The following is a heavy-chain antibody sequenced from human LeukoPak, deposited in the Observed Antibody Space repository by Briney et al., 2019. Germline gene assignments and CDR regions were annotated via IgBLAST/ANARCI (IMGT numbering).Heavy chain of an antibody. CDR3: ATGRYQLLIEDY. Sequence: ASVKVSCKVSGYTFTDYYMHWVQQAPGKGLEWMGLVDPEDGETIYAEKFQGRVTITAGTSTDTAYMELSSLRSEDTAVYYCATGRYQLLIEDYWGQGTLVTVSS. J-gene: IGHJ4*02. CDR1: GYTFTDYY. CDR2: VDPEDGET. D-gene: IGHD2-2*01. V-gene: IGHV1-69-2*01.